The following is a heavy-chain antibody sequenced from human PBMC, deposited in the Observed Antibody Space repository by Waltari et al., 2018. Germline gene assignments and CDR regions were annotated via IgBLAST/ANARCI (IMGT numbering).Heavy chain of an antibody. Sequence: QVQLVQSGAEGQKPGASVKVSCKASGYTFTCYYMHWVRQPPGQGLEWMGWINPNSGGTNYAQKFQGRVTMTRDTSISTAYMELSRMRSDDTAVYYCARDGGRVAAAGYYYYYYMDVWGKGTTVTVSS. J-gene: IGHJ6*03. CDR1: GYTFTCYY. V-gene: IGHV1-2*02. CDR3: ARDGGRVAAAGYYYYYYMDV. D-gene: IGHD6-13*01. CDR2: INPNSGGT.